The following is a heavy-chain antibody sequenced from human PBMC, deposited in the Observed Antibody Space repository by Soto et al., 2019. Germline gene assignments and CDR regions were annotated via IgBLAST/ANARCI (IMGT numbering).Heavy chain of an antibody. CDR2: IYYSGST. CDR3: ARVYDILTGYYTDYYYYGMDV. J-gene: IGHJ6*02. Sequence: SETLSLTCTVSGGSISSSSYYWGWIRQPPAKGLEWIGSIYYSGSTYYNPSLKSRVTISVDTSKNQFSLKLISVTAADTAVYYCARVYDILTGYYTDYYYYGMDVWGQGTTVTVSS. D-gene: IGHD3-9*01. CDR1: GGSISSSSYY. V-gene: IGHV4-39*01.